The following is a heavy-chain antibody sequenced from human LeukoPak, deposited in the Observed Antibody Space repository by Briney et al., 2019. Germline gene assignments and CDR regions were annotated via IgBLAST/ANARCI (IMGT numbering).Heavy chain of an antibody. J-gene: IGHJ4*02. V-gene: IGHV3-9*01. Sequence: PGGSLRLSCEASGFTFHDYAMHWVRQAPGKGLEWVSGIRWNSDIIGYADSVKGRFTISRDNAKNSLYLQMNSLRAEDTAVYYCARDRESAGRAIAAADVPYWGQGTLVTVSS. D-gene: IGHD6-13*01. CDR2: IRWNSDII. CDR1: GFTFHDYA. CDR3: ARDRESAGRAIAAADVPY.